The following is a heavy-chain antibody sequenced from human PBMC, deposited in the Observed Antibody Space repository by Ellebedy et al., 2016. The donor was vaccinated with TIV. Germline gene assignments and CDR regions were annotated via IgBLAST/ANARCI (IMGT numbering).Heavy chain of an antibody. Sequence: SETLSLTXTVSGGSISSSSYYWGWIRQPPGKGLEWIGSIYYSGSTYYNPSLKSRVTISVDTSKNQFSLKLSSVTAADTAVYYCAILYKAGGDYWGQGTLVTVSS. D-gene: IGHD3-16*01. J-gene: IGHJ4*02. CDR1: GGSISSSSYY. CDR3: AILYKAGGDY. CDR2: IYYSGST. V-gene: IGHV4-39*01.